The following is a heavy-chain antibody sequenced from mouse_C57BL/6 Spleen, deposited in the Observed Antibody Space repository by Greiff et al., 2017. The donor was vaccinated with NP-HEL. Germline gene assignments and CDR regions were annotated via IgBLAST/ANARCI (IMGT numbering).Heavy chain of an antibody. CDR3: AIPYSNPAWFAY. Sequence: VQLQQPGAELVRPGSSVKLSCKASGYTFTSYWMHWVKQRPIQGLEWIGRIHPSDSDTNYNQKFKGKATLTVDKSSSTAYMQLSSLTSEDSAVYYCAIPYSNPAWFAYWGQGTLVTVSA. CDR2: IHPSDSDT. V-gene: IGHV1-74*01. J-gene: IGHJ3*01. D-gene: IGHD2-5*01. CDR1: GYTFTSYW.